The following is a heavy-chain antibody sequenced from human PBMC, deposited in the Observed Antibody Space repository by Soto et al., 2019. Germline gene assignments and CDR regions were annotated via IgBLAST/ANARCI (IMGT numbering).Heavy chain of an antibody. Sequence: EVQLLESGGGLVQPGGSMRLSCAASGFTFSSYAMSWVRQAPGKGLEWVSAISGSGSSTYYADSVKGRFTISRDNSKNTLYLQMNSLRAEDTAVYYCASAAREYYYYGMDVWGQGTTVTVS. V-gene: IGHV3-23*01. CDR3: ASAAREYYYYGMDV. CDR1: GFTFSSYA. J-gene: IGHJ6*02. CDR2: ISGSGSST.